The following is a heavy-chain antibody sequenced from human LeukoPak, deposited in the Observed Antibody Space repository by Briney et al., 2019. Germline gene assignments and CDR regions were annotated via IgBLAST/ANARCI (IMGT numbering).Heavy chain of an antibody. D-gene: IGHD3-3*01. J-gene: IGHJ6*02. V-gene: IGHV3-73*01. Sequence: GGSLKLSCAASGFTFSGSAMHWVRQASGKGLEWVGRIRGKANSYATAYAASVKGRFTISRDDSKNTAYLQMNSLKTEDTAVYYCTRRHYDFWSGPNDYYYYGMDVWGQGTTVTVSS. CDR3: TRRHYDFWSGPNDYYYYGMDV. CDR1: GFTFSGSA. CDR2: IRGKANSYAT.